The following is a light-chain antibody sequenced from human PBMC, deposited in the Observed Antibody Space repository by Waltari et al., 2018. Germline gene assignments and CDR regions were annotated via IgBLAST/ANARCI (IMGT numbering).Light chain of an antibody. J-gene: IGKJ2*01. CDR3: QQTYSSPYT. CDR1: QTITSY. CDR2: AAS. V-gene: IGKV1-39*01. Sequence: DIQMTHSPASLSASVGDRATITCRASQTITSYLNWYQHRPGKPPQLLIFAASRLQNGVPSRFSGSGSGTTFSLTISNVQPEDFATYFCQQTYSSPYTFGQGTKVDIQ.